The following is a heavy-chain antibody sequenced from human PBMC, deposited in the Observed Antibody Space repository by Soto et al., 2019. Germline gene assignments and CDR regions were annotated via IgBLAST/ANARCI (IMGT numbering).Heavy chain of an antibody. CDR3: ARDDRGNDY. J-gene: IGHJ4*02. V-gene: IGHV3-23*01. CDR2: VTGSGSST. CDR1: GFTFNSYA. Sequence: PGGSLRLSCAASGFTFNSYAMSWVRQAPGKGLEWLSAVTGSGSSTYYADSVKGRFTISRDNSKNTLYLQMSSLSVEDTAVYYCARDDRGNDYWGQGTLVTVSS.